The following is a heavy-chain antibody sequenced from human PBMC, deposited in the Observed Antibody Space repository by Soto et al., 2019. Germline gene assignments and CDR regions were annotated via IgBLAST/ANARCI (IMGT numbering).Heavy chain of an antibody. V-gene: IGHV3-66*01. J-gene: IGHJ6*03. CDR2: IYSGGST. CDR3: ARERGYHRPGLRKQQSGQSYYYYMDV. Sequence: PGGSLRLSCAASGFTVSSNYMSWVRQAPGKGLEWVSVIYSGGSTYYADSVKGRFTISRDNSKNTLYLQMNSLRAEDTAVYYCARERGYHRPGLRKQQSGQSYYYYMDVWGKGTTVTVSS. D-gene: IGHD6-13*01. CDR1: GFTVSSNY.